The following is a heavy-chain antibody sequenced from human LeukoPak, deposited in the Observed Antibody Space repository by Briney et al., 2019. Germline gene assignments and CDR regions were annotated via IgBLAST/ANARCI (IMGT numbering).Heavy chain of an antibody. D-gene: IGHD3-3*01. Sequence: ASVKVSCKASGYIFTGYYIYWVRQAPVQGLEWMGWINTNTGNPTYAQGFTGRFAFSLDTSVSTAYLQISSLKAEDTAVYYCARARITIFGVVKNWFDPWGQGTLVTVSS. V-gene: IGHV7-4-1*02. CDR1: GYIFTGYY. J-gene: IGHJ5*02. CDR3: ARARITIFGVVKNWFDP. CDR2: INTNTGNP.